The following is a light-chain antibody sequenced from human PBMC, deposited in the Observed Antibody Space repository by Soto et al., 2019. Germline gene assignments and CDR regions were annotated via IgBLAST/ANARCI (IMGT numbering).Light chain of an antibody. V-gene: IGKV1-39*01. CDR1: QNIDSY. CDR2: DAS. CDR3: QQTYTTTWT. J-gene: IGKJ1*01. Sequence: IQMTQSPSSLSASVGDRVTITCRASQNIDSYLNWYQQRPGKAPKLLIHDASSLQSGVPSRFSVSGSGTDFALTINRLKIEDFATIDGQQTYTTTWTFGQGTKVDIK.